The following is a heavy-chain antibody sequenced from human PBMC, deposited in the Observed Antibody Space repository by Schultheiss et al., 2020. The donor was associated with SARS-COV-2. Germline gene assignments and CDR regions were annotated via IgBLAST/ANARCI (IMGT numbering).Heavy chain of an antibody. Sequence: SETLSLTCAVYGGSFSGYYWSWIRQPPGKGLEWIGEINHSGSTNYNPSLKSRVTISVDTSKNQFSLKLSSVTAADTAVYYCARWGYAAFDYWGQGTLVTVSS. D-gene: IGHD2-8*01. CDR2: INHSGST. CDR3: ARWGYAAFDY. V-gene: IGHV4-34*01. CDR1: GGSFSGYY. J-gene: IGHJ4*02.